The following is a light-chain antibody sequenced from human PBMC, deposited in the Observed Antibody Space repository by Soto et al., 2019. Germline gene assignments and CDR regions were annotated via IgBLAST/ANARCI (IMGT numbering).Light chain of an antibody. Sequence: QSVLTQPASVSGSPGQSITISCTGTSSDVGGYNYVSWYQQHPGKAPKLMIYEVSNRPSGVSNRFSGSKSGNTASLTISGLQDEDEADYFCSSYVFGTGTKVTVL. CDR1: SSDVGGYNY. CDR3: SSYV. J-gene: IGLJ1*01. V-gene: IGLV2-14*01. CDR2: EVS.